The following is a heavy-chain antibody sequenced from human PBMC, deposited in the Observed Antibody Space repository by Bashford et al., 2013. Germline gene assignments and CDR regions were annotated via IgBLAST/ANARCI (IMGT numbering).Heavy chain of an antibody. CDR3: ARERSEAEGGSGAFDY. J-gene: IGHJ4*02. CDR1: GYTFTSYG. CDR2: ISAYNGNT. V-gene: IGHV1-18*01. Sequence: ASVKVSCKASGYTFTSYGISWVRQAPGQGLEWMGWISAYNGNTNYAQKLQGRVTMTTDKSTSTAYMELSSLRSEDTAVYYCARERSEAEGGSGAFDYWGQGTLVTVSS. D-gene: IGHD2-15*01.